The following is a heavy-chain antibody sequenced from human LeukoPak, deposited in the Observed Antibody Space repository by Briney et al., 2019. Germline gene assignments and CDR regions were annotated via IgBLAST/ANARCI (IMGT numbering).Heavy chain of an antibody. CDR3: ARELRSYVWGSYRFYYYYMDV. D-gene: IGHD3-16*02. CDR1: GGSFSGYY. J-gene: IGHJ6*03. V-gene: IGHV4-34*01. CDR2: INHSGST. Sequence: PSETLSLTCAVYGGSFSGYYWSWIRQPPGKGLEWIGEINHSGSTNYNPSLKSRVTISVDTSKNQFSLKLSSVTAADTAVYYCARELRSYVWGSYRFYYYYMDVWGKGTTVTVSS.